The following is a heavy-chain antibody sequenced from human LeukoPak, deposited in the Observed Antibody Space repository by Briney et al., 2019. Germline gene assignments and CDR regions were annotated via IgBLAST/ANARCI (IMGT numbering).Heavy chain of an antibody. Sequence: SETLSLTCTVSGGSISSSSYYWGWIRQPPGKGREWIGSIYYSGSTYYNPSLKSRVTISVDTSKNQFSLKLSSVTAADTAVYYCARDVRVKAAAGRDFDYWGQGTLVTVSS. CDR3: ARDVRVKAAAGRDFDY. CDR1: GGSISSSSYY. V-gene: IGHV4-39*07. CDR2: IYYSGST. D-gene: IGHD6-13*01. J-gene: IGHJ4*02.